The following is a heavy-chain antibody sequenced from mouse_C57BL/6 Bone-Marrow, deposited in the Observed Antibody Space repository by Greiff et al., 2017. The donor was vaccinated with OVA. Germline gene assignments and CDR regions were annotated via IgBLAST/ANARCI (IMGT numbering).Heavy chain of an antibody. D-gene: IGHD1-1*01. Sequence: EVQRVESGGGLVKPGGSLKLSCAASGFTFSSYSMSWVRQTPEQGLEWVATISGGGGNTYYPDSVKGRFTLSRDNATNTLYLHMSSLRSEDTALYYCARRITPFDYWGQGNTLTVTA. CDR1: GFTFSSYS. J-gene: IGHJ2*01. V-gene: IGHV5-9*01. CDR3: ARRITPFDY. CDR2: ISGGGGNT.